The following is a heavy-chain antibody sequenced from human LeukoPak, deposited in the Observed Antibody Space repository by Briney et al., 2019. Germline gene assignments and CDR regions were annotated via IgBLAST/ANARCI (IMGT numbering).Heavy chain of an antibody. CDR1: GFTFSSYA. CDR3: ARSSNYGDSRRKAEYFQH. V-gene: IGHV3-64*01. Sequence: GGSLRLSRAASGFTFSSYAMHWVRQAPGKGLEYVSAISSNGGSTYYANSVKGRFTISRDNSKNTLYLQMGSLRAEDMAVYYCARSSNYGDSRRKAEYFQHWGQGTLVTVSS. D-gene: IGHD4-17*01. CDR2: ISSNGGST. J-gene: IGHJ1*01.